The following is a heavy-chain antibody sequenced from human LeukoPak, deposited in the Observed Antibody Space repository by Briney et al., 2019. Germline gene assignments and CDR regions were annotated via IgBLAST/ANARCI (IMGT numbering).Heavy chain of an antibody. CDR3: ARYGYGDPLFDH. D-gene: IGHD4-17*01. J-gene: IGHJ4*02. Sequence: SETLSLTCSVSGGSISSSTYYWGWIRQPPGKGLEWIGNIYNSGSTYYNPSLKSRVTISVDTSKNQFSLKLSSVTAADTAVYYCARYGYGDPLFDHWGQGTLVTVSS. CDR2: IYNSGST. V-gene: IGHV4-39*01. CDR1: GGSISSSTYY.